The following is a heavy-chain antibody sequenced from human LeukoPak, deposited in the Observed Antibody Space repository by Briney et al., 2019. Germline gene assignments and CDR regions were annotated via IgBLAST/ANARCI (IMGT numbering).Heavy chain of an antibody. J-gene: IGHJ5*02. V-gene: IGHV3-23*01. CDR3: ARDGEGFGDSNWFDP. CDR1: GFTFSSYA. D-gene: IGHD3-10*01. Sequence: GGSLRLSCAASGFTFSSYAMSWVRQAPGKGLEWVSAISGSGGSTYYADSVKGRFTISRDNSKNTLYLQMNSLRAEDTAVYYCARDGEGFGDSNWFDPWGQGTLVTVSS. CDR2: ISGSGGST.